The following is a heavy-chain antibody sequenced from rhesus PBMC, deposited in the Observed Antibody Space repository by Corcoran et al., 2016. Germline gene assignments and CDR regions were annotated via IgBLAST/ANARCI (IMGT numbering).Heavy chain of an antibody. CDR1: GYSLRSGYG. V-gene: IGHV4-127*01. Sequence: QVKLQESAPGLVKPSATLSLTCAVSGYSLRSGYGWRCVRRPPWTGVGGDGYIGGSSGSTNYNPTLKSRVTITKDSSKNQFSLKLSSVTAADTAVYYCARDLTGTMRLGYYFDYWGQGVLVTVSS. CDR2: IGGSSGST. J-gene: IGHJ4*01. D-gene: IGHD1-26*01. CDR3: ARDLTGTMRLGYYFDY.